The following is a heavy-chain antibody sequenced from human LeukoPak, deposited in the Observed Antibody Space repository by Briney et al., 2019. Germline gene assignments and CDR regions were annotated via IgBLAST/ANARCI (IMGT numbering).Heavy chain of an antibody. CDR2: IYSSGTT. V-gene: IGHV4-4*07. CDR3: VSGGNSGSYSLL. Sequence: PSETLSLTCTVSGGSMSNYYWHWVRQPAGKGLEWIGHIYSSGTTNYNPSLKSRVTMSLDTSRNQFSLNLTSLTAADTAVYYCVSGGNSGSYSLLWGQGTLVTVSS. CDR1: GGSMSNYY. J-gene: IGHJ4*02. D-gene: IGHD3-10*01.